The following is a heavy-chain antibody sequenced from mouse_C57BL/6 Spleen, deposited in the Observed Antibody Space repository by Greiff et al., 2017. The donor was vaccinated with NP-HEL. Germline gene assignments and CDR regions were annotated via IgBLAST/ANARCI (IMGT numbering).Heavy chain of an antibody. CDR2: ISSGGNYT. D-gene: IGHD4-1*01. CDR3: ARRGTGTGCAY. CDR1: GFTFSSYG. J-gene: IGHJ3*01. Sequence: DVMLVESGGDLVKPGGSLKLSCAASGFTFSSYGMSWVRPTPDKRLEWVATISSGGNYTYYPDSVKGRFTISRDNAKNTLYLQMSSLKSEDTAMYYCARRGTGTGCAYWGQGTLVTVAA. V-gene: IGHV5-6*02.